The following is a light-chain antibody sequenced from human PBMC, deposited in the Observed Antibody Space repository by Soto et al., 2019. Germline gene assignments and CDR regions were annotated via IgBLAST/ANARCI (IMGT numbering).Light chain of an antibody. V-gene: IGKV3-11*01. CDR1: QTVDTY. J-gene: IGKJ4*01. Sequence: EIVLTQSPVTLSLSPGERATLSCRASQTVDTYLAWYQQKPGQSPILLIYDVSDRATGIPARFSGSGSGTDFTLTISSLEPEDVAVYYCQHRRAWPVTFGGGTRVEIK. CDR3: QHRRAWPVT. CDR2: DVS.